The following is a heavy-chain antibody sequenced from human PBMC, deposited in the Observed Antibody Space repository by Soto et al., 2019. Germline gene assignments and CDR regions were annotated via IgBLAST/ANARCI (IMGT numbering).Heavy chain of an antibody. CDR1: GGTFSSYA. D-gene: IGHD1-26*01. V-gene: IGHV1-69*12. Sequence: QVQLVQSGAEVKKPGSSVKVSCKASGGTFSSYAISWVRQAPGQGLEWMGGIIPIFGTADYAQKFQGRVTFTADESTSTAYLELSILRSEDTAVYYCASHSGSTPEGRYYYGMDVWGQGTTVTVSS. CDR3: ASHSGSTPEGRYYYGMDV. J-gene: IGHJ6*02. CDR2: IIPIFGTA.